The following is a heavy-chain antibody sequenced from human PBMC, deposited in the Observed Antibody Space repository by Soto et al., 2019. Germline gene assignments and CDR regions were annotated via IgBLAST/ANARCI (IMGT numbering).Heavy chain of an antibody. Sequence: GASVKVSCKASGYAFIGYYIHWVRQAPGQGLEWMGWINPNSGGTNYAQRFQGWVTMTRDRSISTAYMELSRLKSADTAVYYCARVGGGLASLGYYGMDVWGQGTTVTVSS. V-gene: IGHV1-2*04. CDR1: GYAFIGYY. CDR2: INPNSGGT. J-gene: IGHJ6*02. CDR3: ARVGGGLASLGYYGMDV. D-gene: IGHD3-10*01.